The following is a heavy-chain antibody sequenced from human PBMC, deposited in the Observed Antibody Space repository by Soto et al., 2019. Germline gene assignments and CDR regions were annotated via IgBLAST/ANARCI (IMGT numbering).Heavy chain of an antibody. D-gene: IGHD1-26*01. CDR3: ARDGGYGPKGSAFDI. J-gene: IGHJ3*02. CDR1: GDSVNSGGHY. V-gene: IGHV4-31*03. CDR2: THASGVT. Sequence: QVQLQESGPGLVKPSQTLSLTCSVSGDSVNSGGHYWNWIRQHPGKGLEWVGYTHASGVTSYNPSLKSRLDLSVDISKNEVSLKLTSVTAADTAVYFCARDGGYGPKGSAFDIWGQGTMVTVSS.